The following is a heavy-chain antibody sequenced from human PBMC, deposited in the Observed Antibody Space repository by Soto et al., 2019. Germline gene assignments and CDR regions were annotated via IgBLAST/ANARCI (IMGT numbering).Heavy chain of an antibody. D-gene: IGHD3-3*01. Sequence: SLRLSCAASGFTFSSYAMHWVRQAPGKGLEWVAVISYDGSNKYYADSVKGRFTISRDNSKNTLYLQMNSLRAEDTAVYYCARDGGLRFLEWLLYNWGQGTLVTVSS. J-gene: IGHJ4*02. CDR3: ARDGGLRFLEWLLYN. CDR1: GFTFSSYA. CDR2: ISYDGSNK. V-gene: IGHV3-30-3*01.